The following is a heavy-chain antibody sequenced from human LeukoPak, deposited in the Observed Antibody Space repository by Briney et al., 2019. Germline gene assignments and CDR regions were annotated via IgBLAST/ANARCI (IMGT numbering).Heavy chain of an antibody. CDR1: GGSISSYY. CDR2: IYYSGST. V-gene: IGHV4-59*08. D-gene: IGHD3-3*01. CDR3: ASVTREYDFWSGYQTPYYFDY. J-gene: IGHJ4*02. Sequence: SETLSLTYTVSGGSISSYYWSWIRQPPGKGLEWIGYIYYSGSTNYNPSLKSRVTISVDTSKNQFSLKLSSVTAADTAVYYCASVTREYDFWSGYQTPYYFDYWGQGTLVTVSS.